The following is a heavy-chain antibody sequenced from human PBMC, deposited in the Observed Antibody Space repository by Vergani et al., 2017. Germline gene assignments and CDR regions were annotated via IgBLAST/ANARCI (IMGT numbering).Heavy chain of an antibody. CDR2: ISNSDTYI. Sequence: EVLLVESGGGLVKPGGSLRLSCAASGFIFSSYSMIWVRQAPGKGLEWVSFISNSDTYIYYADSVKGQFTISRDNAENSLFLQMNSLRAEDTAVYYCARPGVLGSGVDYWGQGTLVTVSS. CDR1: GFIFSSYS. D-gene: IGHD6-13*01. V-gene: IGHV3-21*06. CDR3: ARPGVLGSGVDY. J-gene: IGHJ4*02.